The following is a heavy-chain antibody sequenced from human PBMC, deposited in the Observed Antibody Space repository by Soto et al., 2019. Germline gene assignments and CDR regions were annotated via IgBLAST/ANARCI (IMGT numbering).Heavy chain of an antibody. D-gene: IGHD2-15*01. J-gene: IGHJ3*02. CDR1: GGTFSSYT. Sequence: SVKVSCKASGGTFSSYTISWVRQAPGQGLEWMGRIIPILGIANYAQKFQGRVTITADKSTSTAYMELSSLRSEDTAVYYCARPLGSDAFEIWGQGTMVTVSS. CDR3: ARPLGSDAFEI. CDR2: IIPILGIA. V-gene: IGHV1-69*02.